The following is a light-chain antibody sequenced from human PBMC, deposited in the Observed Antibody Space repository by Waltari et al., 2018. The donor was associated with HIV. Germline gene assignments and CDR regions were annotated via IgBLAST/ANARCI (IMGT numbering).Light chain of an antibody. Sequence: DIKMTQSPYSLSASVGDRVTITSQASQDISNYLNWYQQKPGKAPKLLIYDASNLETGGPSRFSGSGSGTDFTFTISSLQPEEIATYDCQQDDNLPIAFGQGTRLEIK. CDR2: DAS. CDR3: QQDDNLPIA. J-gene: IGKJ5*01. CDR1: QDISNY. V-gene: IGKV1-33*01.